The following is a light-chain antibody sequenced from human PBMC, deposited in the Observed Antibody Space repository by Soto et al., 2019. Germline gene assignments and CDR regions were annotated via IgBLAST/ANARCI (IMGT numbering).Light chain of an antibody. CDR1: QSVSSD. CDR2: GAS. Sequence: EIVMTQSPATLSVSPGERATLSCRASQSVSSDLAWYQMKPGQAPRLLIFGASTRATGIPARFSGSGSGTEFTLTISSLQSEDFAVYYCQTYNSAPYTFGPGTKVDAK. V-gene: IGKV3D-15*01. CDR3: QTYNSAPYT. J-gene: IGKJ3*01.